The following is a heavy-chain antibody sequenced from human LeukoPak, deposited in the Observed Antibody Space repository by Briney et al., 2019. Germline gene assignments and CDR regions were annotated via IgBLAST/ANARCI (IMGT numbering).Heavy chain of an antibody. CDR2: ISGSGGST. V-gene: IGHV3-23*01. J-gene: IGHJ6*03. Sequence: KSGGSLRLSCAASGFTFSSYAMSWVRQAPGKGLEWVSAISGSGGSTYYADSVKGRFTISRDNSKNTLYLQMNSLRAEDTAVYYCAKVSREIPANYYYYMDVWGKGTTVTISS. CDR1: GFTFSSYA. CDR3: AKVSREIPANYYYYMDV. D-gene: IGHD1-26*01.